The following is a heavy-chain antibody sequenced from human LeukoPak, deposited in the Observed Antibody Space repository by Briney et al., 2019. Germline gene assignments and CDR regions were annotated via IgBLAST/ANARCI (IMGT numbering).Heavy chain of an antibody. CDR1: GFTFDDYA. J-gene: IGHJ3*02. V-gene: IGHV3-9*03. Sequence: PGRSLRLSCTASGFTSGFTFDDYAMHWVRQAPGKGLEWVSGNTWNSGIIVYADSVKGRFTISRDNAKNSLYLQMNSLRVEDMALYYCAKDYSASGDAFDIWGQGTMVTVSS. CDR3: AKDYSASGDAFDI. CDR2: NTWNSGII. D-gene: IGHD4-11*01.